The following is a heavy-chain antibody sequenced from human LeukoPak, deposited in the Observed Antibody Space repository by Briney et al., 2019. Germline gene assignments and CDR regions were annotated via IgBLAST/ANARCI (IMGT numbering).Heavy chain of an antibody. CDR1: EGTFTSYA. Sequence: SVKVSCKASEGTFTSYAISWVRQAPGPGLEWMGGIIPIFGTANYAQKFQGRVTITADESTSTAYMELSSLSSEDTAVYYCARDEGHGTGGYNWFDPWGQGTLVTVSS. CDR3: ARDEGHGTGGYNWFDP. J-gene: IGHJ5*02. CDR2: IIPIFGTA. V-gene: IGHV1-69*13. D-gene: IGHD3-10*01.